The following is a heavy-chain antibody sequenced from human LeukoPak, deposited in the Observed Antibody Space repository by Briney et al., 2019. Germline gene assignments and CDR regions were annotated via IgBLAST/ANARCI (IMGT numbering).Heavy chain of an antibody. D-gene: IGHD1-26*01. CDR2: IYHSGST. CDR1: GGSISSGGYY. CDR3: ARAGSYRGYFDY. V-gene: IGHV4-30-2*02. Sequence: KPSQTLSLTCTVSGGSISSGGYYWSWIRQPPGKGLEWIGYIYHSGSTYYNPSLKSRVTISVDRSKNQFSLKLSSVTAADTAVYYCARAGSYRGYFDYWGQGTLVTVSS. J-gene: IGHJ4*02.